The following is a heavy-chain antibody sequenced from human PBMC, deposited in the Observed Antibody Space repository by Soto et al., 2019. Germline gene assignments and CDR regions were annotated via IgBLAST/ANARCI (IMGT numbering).Heavy chain of an antibody. CDR1: GFTFSSYA. Sequence: GSLRLSCAASGFTFSSYAMHWVRQAPGKGLEWVAVISYDGSNKYYADSVKGRFTISRDNSKNTLYLQMNSLRAEDTAVYYCARDGDSHYDFWSGYYYYGMDVWGQGTTVTVSS. D-gene: IGHD3-3*01. CDR2: ISYDGSNK. J-gene: IGHJ6*02. V-gene: IGHV3-30-3*01. CDR3: ARDGDSHYDFWSGYYYYGMDV.